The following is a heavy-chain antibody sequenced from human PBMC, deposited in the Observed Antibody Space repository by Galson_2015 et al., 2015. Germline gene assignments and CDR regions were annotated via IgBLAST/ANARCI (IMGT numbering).Heavy chain of an antibody. J-gene: IGHJ4*02. V-gene: IGHV3-48*03. CDR1: GFTFNSYE. D-gene: IGHD2-15*01. CDR3: ARGLDGGYYFDY. CDR2: ISSSGSTI. Sequence: SLRLSCAASGFTFNSYEMDWVRQAPGKGLEWVSYISSSGSTIYYADSVKGRFTISRDNAKNSLYLQMNSLRAEDTAVYYCARGLDGGYYFDYWGQGTLVTVSS.